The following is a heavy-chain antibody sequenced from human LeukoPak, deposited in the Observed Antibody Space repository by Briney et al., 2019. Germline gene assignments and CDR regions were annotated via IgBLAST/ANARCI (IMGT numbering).Heavy chain of an antibody. J-gene: IGHJ6*02. CDR3: ARGLPYYYYGMDV. CDR2: ISYDGSNK. Sequence: QPGRSLRLSCAASGFTFSSYTMHWVRQAPGKGLEWVAVISYDGSNKYYADSVKGRFTISRDNSKNTLYLQMNSLRAEDTAVYYCARGLPYYYYGMDVWGQGTTVTVSS. CDR1: GFTFSSYT. D-gene: IGHD3-16*01. V-gene: IGHV3-30-3*01.